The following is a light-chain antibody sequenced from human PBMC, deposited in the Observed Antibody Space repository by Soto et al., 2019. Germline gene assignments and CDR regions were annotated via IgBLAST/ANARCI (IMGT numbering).Light chain of an antibody. CDR2: KVS. V-gene: IGKV2-30*01. Sequence: DVVMTQSPLSLPVTLGQPASISCRSSQSLVYSDGNTYLSWFQQRPGQSPRRLIYKVSNRDSGVPDRFSGSGSGTDFTLKISRVEAEDLGVYYCMQGTHWPSLYTFGQGTKLEIK. CDR1: QSLVYSDGNTY. J-gene: IGKJ2*01. CDR3: MQGTHWPSLYT.